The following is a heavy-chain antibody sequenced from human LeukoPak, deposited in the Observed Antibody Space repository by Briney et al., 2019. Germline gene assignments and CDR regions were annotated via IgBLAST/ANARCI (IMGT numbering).Heavy chain of an antibody. D-gene: IGHD6-19*01. CDR3: ARHSIAVASTPGAFDI. CDR2: LSSDGGST. CDR1: GFTFSSYA. J-gene: IGHJ3*02. V-gene: IGHV3-64*01. Sequence: GGSLRLSGAASGFTFSSYAMHWVRPAPGEGREYGSDLSSDGGSTYYANSVKGRFTISRDNSKNTLDLQMGSLRAEDMAVYYCARHSIAVASTPGAFDIWGQGTMVTVSS.